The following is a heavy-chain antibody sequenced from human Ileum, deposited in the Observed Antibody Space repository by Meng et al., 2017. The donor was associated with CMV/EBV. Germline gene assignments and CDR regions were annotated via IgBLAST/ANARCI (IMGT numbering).Heavy chain of an antibody. CDR2: IYPGVSDT. Sequence: GESLKISCKSSGYTFTKYWLGWLRQMPGKGVEWMGIIYPGVSDTRDSPSFQGQVTISADKSISTAYLQWSRLRASDTAIYYCARGDDFWNAYNPHYLDYWGQGTLVTVSS. V-gene: IGHV5-51*01. J-gene: IGHJ4*02. CDR1: GYTFTKYW. CDR3: ARGDDFWNAYNPHYLDY. D-gene: IGHD3-3*01.